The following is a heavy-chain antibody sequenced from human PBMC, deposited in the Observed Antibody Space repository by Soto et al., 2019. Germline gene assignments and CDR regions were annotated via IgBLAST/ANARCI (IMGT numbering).Heavy chain of an antibody. D-gene: IGHD3-22*01. Sequence: PGGSLRLSCSASGFTLSMHSMHWVRQTTGKALEYVSAISRDGRSTFYADSVKGRFTISRDNSKNTLYLRMNSLRSDDTAVYYCVKEANPFINTLVVLIFDYWGQGTQVTVSS. CDR2: ISRDGRST. V-gene: IGHV3-64D*08. CDR3: VKEANPFINTLVVLIFDY. CDR1: GFTLSMHS. J-gene: IGHJ4*02.